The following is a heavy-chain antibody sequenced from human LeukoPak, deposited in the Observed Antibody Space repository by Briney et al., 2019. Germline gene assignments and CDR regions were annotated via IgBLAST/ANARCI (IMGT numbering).Heavy chain of an antibody. CDR1: GYTFTSYY. V-gene: IGHV1-46*01. Sequence: ASVKVYCKASGYTFTSYYMHWVRQAPGQGLEWMGIINPSDGSTSYAQKFQGRVTMTRDTSTSTVYMELSSLRSEDTAVYCCASSLGARKWASSLNFDYWGQGTLVTVSS. D-gene: IGHD6-13*01. CDR2: INPSDGST. CDR3: ASSLGARKWASSLNFDY. J-gene: IGHJ4*02.